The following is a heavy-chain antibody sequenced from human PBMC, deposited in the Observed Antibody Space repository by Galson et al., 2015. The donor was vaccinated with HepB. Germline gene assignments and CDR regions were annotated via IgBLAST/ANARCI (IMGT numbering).Heavy chain of an antibody. CDR1: GFPFSNYA. D-gene: IGHD3-10*01. Sequence: FLRLSCAASGFPFSNYAMHWVRQTPGKGLEWMTVIIHDAHNRYYGDSVEGRFTVSRDKSKNTVYLQMTSLRPEDTAMYYCARRAVASGGFSSDYWGQGSLVTVSS. V-gene: IGHV3-30*04. CDR3: ARRAVASGGFSSDY. J-gene: IGHJ4*02. CDR2: IIHDAHNR.